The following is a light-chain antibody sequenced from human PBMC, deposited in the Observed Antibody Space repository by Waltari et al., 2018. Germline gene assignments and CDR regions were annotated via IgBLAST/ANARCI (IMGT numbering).Light chain of an antibody. J-gene: IGLJ3*02. Sequence: QSVLTQPPSMSAAPGQKVTISCSGSSSNIGSKYVSWYQEIPGKGPKLLIYDNSKRPSGIPDRFSGSKSGSSATLGIAGLQTGDEANYCCASWDSSLNVVLFGGGTKVSVL. CDR1: SSNIGSKY. V-gene: IGLV1-51*01. CDR2: DNS. CDR3: ASWDSSLNVVL.